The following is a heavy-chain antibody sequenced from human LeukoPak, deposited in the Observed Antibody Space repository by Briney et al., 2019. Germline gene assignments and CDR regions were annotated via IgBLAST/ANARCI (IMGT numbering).Heavy chain of an antibody. D-gene: IGHD4-17*01. CDR2: IIPILGIA. J-gene: IGHJ6*02. V-gene: IGHV1-69*04. CDR3: ARERTGTVTTYYYYYGMDV. Sequence: ASVKVSCKASGYTFTGYYMHWVRQAPGQGLEWMGRIIPILGIANYAQKFQGRVTITADKSTSTAYMELSSLRSEDTAVYYCARERTGTVTTYYYYYGMDVWGQGTTVTVSS. CDR1: GYTFTGYY.